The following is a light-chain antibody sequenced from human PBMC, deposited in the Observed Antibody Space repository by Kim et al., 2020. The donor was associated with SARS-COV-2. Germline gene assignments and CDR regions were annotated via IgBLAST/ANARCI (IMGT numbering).Light chain of an antibody. CDR1: SSDIGSYHL. CDR2: DVS. CDR3: CSYAGSSTYWV. Sequence: QSITISFTGTSSDIGSYHLVSWYQQHPGKAPKLMIYDVSKRPSGVSDRFSGSKSGNTASLTISGLQAEDEADYYCCSYAGSSTYWVFGGGTQLTVL. V-gene: IGLV2-23*02. J-gene: IGLJ3*02.